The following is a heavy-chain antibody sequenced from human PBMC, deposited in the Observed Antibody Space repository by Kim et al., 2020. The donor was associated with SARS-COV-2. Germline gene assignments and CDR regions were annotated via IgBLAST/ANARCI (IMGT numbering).Heavy chain of an antibody. V-gene: IGHV5-10-1*01. CDR2: IDPSDSYN. CDR3: ARHEAYSSTWFKGFDY. J-gene: IGHJ4*02. D-gene: IGHD6-13*01. Sequence: GESLKISCKGSGYSFTSYWISWVRQMPGKGLEWMGRIDPSDSYNNYSPSFQGNVAISADKSISTAYLQWSSLKASDSAMYYCARHEAYSSTWFKGFDYWGQGTLVTVSS. CDR1: GYSFTSYW.